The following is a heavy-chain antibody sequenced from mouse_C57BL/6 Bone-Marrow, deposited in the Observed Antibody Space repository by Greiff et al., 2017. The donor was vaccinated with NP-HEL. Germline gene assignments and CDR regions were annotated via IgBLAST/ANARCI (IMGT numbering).Heavy chain of an antibody. D-gene: IGHD1-1*01. CDR1: GYTFTGNW. V-gene: IGHV1-9*01. CDR2: ILPGSGYT. CDR3: ARDYYGSSYLDY. J-gene: IGHJ2*01. Sequence: VQLQQSGAELMKPGASVKLSCKATGYTFTGNWIEWVKQRPGHGLEWIGEILPGSGYTYYNERFKGQATFTADTSSNTAYMQLSSLTAEDSAINCCARDYYGSSYLDYWGQGTTLTVSS.